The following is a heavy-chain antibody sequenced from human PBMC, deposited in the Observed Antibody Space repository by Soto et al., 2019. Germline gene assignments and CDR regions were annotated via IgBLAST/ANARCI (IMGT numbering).Heavy chain of an antibody. Sequence: SETLSLTCAVYGGSFSGYYWSWIRQPPGKGLEWIGEINHSGSTNYNPSLKSRVTISVDTSKNQFSLKLSSVTAADTAVYYCARGHLHYYGSGSWGNSPFDPWGQGTLVTVSS. V-gene: IGHV4-34*01. CDR2: INHSGST. D-gene: IGHD3-10*01. CDR1: GGSFSGYY. J-gene: IGHJ5*02. CDR3: ARGHLHYYGSGSWGNSPFDP.